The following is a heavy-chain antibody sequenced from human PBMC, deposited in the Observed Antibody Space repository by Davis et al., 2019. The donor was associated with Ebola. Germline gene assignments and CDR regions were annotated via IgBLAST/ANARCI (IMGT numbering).Heavy chain of an antibody. J-gene: IGHJ6*03. D-gene: IGHD1-26*01. CDR2: ISDNGYSS. CDR1: GFTFSGFA. Sequence: GESLKISCAASGFTFSGFAMNWVRQAPGKGLEWVSSISDNGYSSDYADSVKVRFTISRDNSKNTLFLHMNSLTAEDTAIYFCARNLSGNSYGYMEVWGKGTSVIVSS. CDR3: ARNLSGNSYGYMEV. V-gene: IGHV3-23*01.